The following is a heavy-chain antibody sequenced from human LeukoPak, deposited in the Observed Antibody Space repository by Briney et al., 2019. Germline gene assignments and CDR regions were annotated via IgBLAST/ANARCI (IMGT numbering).Heavy chain of an antibody. D-gene: IGHD6-13*01. CDR1: GDSISSTKYY. J-gene: IGHJ4*02. CDR2: IYTSGST. Sequence: PSQTLSLTCSVSGDSISSTKYYWPWLRQPAGKGLEWIGRIYTSGSTNYNPSLKSRVTISMDTSKNQFSLKLTSVTAADTAVYYCASQDSSSWYGTDCWGQGTLVTVSS. CDR3: ASQDSSSWYGTDC. V-gene: IGHV4-61*02.